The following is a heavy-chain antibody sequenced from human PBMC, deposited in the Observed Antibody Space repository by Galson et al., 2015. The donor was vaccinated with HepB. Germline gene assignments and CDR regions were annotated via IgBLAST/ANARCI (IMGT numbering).Heavy chain of an antibody. D-gene: IGHD3-16*02. Sequence: SLRLSCACSGFTFGGHAMHWFRQAPGKGLEWVGFIGSKTYGGTTEYAASVKGRFVISRDDSKNTAYLHMNNLKIEDTAVYFCTRNRSFHAFDKWGQGTLVTVSS. CDR3: TRNRSFHAFDK. CDR2: IGSKTYGGTT. CDR1: GFTFGGHA. J-gene: IGHJ3*02. V-gene: IGHV3-49*03.